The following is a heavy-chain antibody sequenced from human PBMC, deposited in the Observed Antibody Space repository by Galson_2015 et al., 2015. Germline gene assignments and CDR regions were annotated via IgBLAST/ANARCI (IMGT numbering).Heavy chain of an antibody. V-gene: IGHV3-23*01. Sequence: SLRLSCAASGFTFSSSGMSWVRQVPGKGLEWVSAISNSGDSTYYPDSVKGRFTISRDNSKNTLYLQMSSLRAEDTALYYCAKDSHSTGGDFDYWGQGTLVTVSS. CDR3: AKDSHSTGGDFDY. D-gene: IGHD6-19*01. CDR2: ISNSGDST. J-gene: IGHJ4*02. CDR1: GFTFSSSG.